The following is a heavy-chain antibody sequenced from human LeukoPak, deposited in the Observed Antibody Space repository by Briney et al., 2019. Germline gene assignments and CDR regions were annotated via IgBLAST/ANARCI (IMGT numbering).Heavy chain of an antibody. V-gene: IGHV4-39*07. Sequence: SETLSLTCTVSGGSISSSSYYWGWIRQPPGEGLEWIASISYSGSTYYNPSVKSRVAISRDTSKNQFSLSLYSVTAADTAVYYCVRVKSGSISDSWGQGTLVTVSS. CDR2: ISYSGST. CDR3: VRVKSGSISDS. CDR1: GGSISSSSYY. J-gene: IGHJ4*02. D-gene: IGHD1-26*01.